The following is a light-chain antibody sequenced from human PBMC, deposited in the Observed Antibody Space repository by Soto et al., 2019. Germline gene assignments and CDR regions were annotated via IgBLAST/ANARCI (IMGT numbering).Light chain of an antibody. Sequence: IGLTQSPGTLSLSPGERATLSCRASHSVSSSYLAWYQQKPGLAPRLLISGTSNRAAGIPDRFSGSGSGTDFTLTISRLEPEDFAVYYCQQYGTSPRTFGQGTKVDIK. CDR3: QQYGTSPRT. CDR2: GTS. CDR1: HSVSSSY. V-gene: IGKV3-20*01. J-gene: IGKJ1*01.